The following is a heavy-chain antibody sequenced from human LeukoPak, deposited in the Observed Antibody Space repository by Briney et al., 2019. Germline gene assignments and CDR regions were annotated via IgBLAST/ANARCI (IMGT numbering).Heavy chain of an antibody. V-gene: IGHV4-4*02. CDR2: IYHSGST. D-gene: IGHD3-3*01. Sequence: PSGTLSLTCAVSGGSISSSNWWSWVRQPPGKGLEWIGEIYHSGSTNYNPSLKSRVTISVDTSKNQFSLKLSSVTAADTAVYYCARDGGDFSTCPRCFPYWGQGTLVTVSS. J-gene: IGHJ4*02. CDR3: ARDGGDFSTCPRCFPY. CDR1: GGSISSSNW.